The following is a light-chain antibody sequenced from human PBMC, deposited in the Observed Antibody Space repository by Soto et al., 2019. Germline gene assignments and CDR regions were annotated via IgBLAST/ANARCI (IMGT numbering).Light chain of an antibody. CDR1: SSDVGGYDY. CDR2: DVR. CDR3: CSYAGSSTYV. V-gene: IGLV2-11*01. Sequence: QSALTQPRSVSGSPGQSVTIFCTGTSSDVGGYDYVSWYQQHPGKAPKLMIYDVRERPSGVPDRVSGSKSGNTASLTISGLQAEDEADYYCCSYAGSSTYVFGTGTKLTVL. J-gene: IGLJ1*01.